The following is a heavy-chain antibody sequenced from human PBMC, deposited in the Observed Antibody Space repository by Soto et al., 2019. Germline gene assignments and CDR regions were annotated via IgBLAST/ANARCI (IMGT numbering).Heavy chain of an antibody. Sequence: QVQLQQWGAGLLKPSETLSLTCAVYGGSFSGYYWSWIRQPPGKGLEWIGEINHSGSTNYNPSLKRRVTISVDTSKNQFSLKLSSVTAADTAVYYCARGPYGSGLDYWGQGTLVTVSS. CDR1: GGSFSGYY. D-gene: IGHD3-10*01. CDR2: INHSGST. CDR3: ARGPYGSGLDY. J-gene: IGHJ4*02. V-gene: IGHV4-34*01.